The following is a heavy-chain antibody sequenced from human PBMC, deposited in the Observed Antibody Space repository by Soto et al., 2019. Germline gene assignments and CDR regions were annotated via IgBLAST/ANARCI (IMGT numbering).Heavy chain of an antibody. D-gene: IGHD6-13*01. Sequence: QVQLVESGGGVVQPGRSLRLSCAASGLTFSNYGLHWVRQVPGKGLEWVAVISYDGTYKLYADSVKGRFTISRDNDKNMLDLQMNGLRVEDTGLYFCAKDRPNASSWPAHWGQGTLVTVSS. J-gene: IGHJ4*02. CDR1: GLTFSNYG. V-gene: IGHV3-30*18. CDR3: AKDRPNASSWPAH. CDR2: ISYDGTYK.